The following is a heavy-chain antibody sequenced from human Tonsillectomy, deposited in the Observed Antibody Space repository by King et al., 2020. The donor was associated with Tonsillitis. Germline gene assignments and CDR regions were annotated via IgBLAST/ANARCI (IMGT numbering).Heavy chain of an antibody. CDR3: ARDKDWSFDY. CDR1: GFTFSSYN. J-gene: IGHJ4*02. V-gene: IGHV3-48*01. CDR2: IDTTSIP. Sequence: VQLVESGGGLVQPGGSLTRSCAASGFTFSSYNFNWVRQAPGKGLEWVLDIDTTSIPYYADSVKGRFTIPRNNAKNSVYLQMSSLRAEDTAVYYCARDKDWSFDYWGQGTLVTVSS. D-gene: IGHD1-1*01.